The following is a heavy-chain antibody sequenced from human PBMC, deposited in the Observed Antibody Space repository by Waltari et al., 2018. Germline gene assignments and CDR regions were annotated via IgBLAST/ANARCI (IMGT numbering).Heavy chain of an antibody. Sequence: QVQLVQSGAEVKKPGSSVTVSCKASGGSFASYGISWVRQAPGQGLEWMGGIIPTVGTTNCEQKVQGRVTINADKSTSTAYMHLTSLRSEDAAVYYCAGGYYESSGFSFYYFYHMDVWGKGTTVTVSS. D-gene: IGHD3-22*01. CDR2: IIPTVGTT. CDR1: GGSFASYG. CDR3: AGGYYESSGFSFYYFYHMDV. V-gene: IGHV1-69*14. J-gene: IGHJ6*03.